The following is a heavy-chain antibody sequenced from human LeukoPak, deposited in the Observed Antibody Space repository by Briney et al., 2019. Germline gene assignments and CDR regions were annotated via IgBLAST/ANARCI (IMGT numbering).Heavy chain of an antibody. D-gene: IGHD6-13*01. CDR3: AKDWGIGYSSSWYQSFDY. V-gene: IGHV3-30*02. CDR2: IRYDGSNK. CDR1: GFTFSSYG. J-gene: IGHJ4*02. Sequence: GGSLRLSCAASGFTFSSYGMHWVRQAPGKGLEWVAFIRYDGSNKYYADSVKGRFTISRDNSENTLYLQMNSLRAEDTAVYYCAKDWGIGYSSSWYQSFDYWGQGTLVTVSS.